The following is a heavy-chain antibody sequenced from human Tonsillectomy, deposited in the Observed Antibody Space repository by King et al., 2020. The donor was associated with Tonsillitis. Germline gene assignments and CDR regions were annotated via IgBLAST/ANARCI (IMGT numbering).Heavy chain of an antibody. CDR2: IRYDGSNK. Sequence: VQLVESGGGVVQPGGSLRLSCAASGFTFSSYGMHWVRQAPGKGLEWVAFIRYDGSNKYYADSVKSRFTISRDNSKNTLYLQMNSLGAEYTAVYYCAQDPLPPVVCSGGICLSSGMDVCGPGTPGTVSS. V-gene: IGHV3-30*02. CDR1: GFTFSSYG. CDR3: AQDPLPPVVCSGGICLSSGMDV. J-gene: IGHJ6*02. D-gene: IGHD2-15*01.